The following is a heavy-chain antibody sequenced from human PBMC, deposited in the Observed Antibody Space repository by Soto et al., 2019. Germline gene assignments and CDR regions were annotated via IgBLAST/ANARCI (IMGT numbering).Heavy chain of an antibody. Sequence: QLQLQESGSGLVKPSQTLSLTCAVSGGSISSGGYSWRWIRQPPGKGLEWIGYIYHSGSTYYNPSLKSRVTISVDRSKNQFSLKLSSVTAADTAVYYCARGGIFGVVHYYYGMDVWGQGTTVTVSS. D-gene: IGHD3-3*01. CDR3: ARGGIFGVVHYYYGMDV. CDR1: GGSISSGGYS. CDR2: IYHSGST. V-gene: IGHV4-30-2*01. J-gene: IGHJ6*02.